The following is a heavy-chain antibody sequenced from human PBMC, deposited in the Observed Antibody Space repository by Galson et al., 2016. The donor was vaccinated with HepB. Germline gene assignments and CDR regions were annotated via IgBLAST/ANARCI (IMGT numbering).Heavy chain of an antibody. Sequence: QSGAEVKKPGESLKISCKGSGYSFTTYWVGWVRQMPGKGLEWMGIIYPGDSDARYSPSFQGQVTISADKSISPAHLQWNSLKASDTAMYYCARLKGQWVGPNWYFDLWGRGTLVTVSS. CDR2: IYPGDSDA. V-gene: IGHV5-51*01. CDR3: ARLKGQWVGPNWYFDL. CDR1: GYSFTTYW. D-gene: IGHD6-19*01. J-gene: IGHJ2*01.